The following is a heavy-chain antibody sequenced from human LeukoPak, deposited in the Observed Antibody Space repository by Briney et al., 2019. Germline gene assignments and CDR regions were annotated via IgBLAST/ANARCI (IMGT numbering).Heavy chain of an antibody. J-gene: IGHJ4*02. CDR3: ARMLYSSGWYAEG. CDR1: GYSFTSYW. V-gene: IGHV5-51*01. Sequence: GESLKISCKGSGYSFTSYWIGWVRQMPGKGLEWMGIIYPGDADTRYSPSFQGQVTISADKSISTAYLQWSSLKASDTAIYYCARMLYSSGWYAEGWGQGTLVTVSS. CDR2: IYPGDADT. D-gene: IGHD6-19*01.